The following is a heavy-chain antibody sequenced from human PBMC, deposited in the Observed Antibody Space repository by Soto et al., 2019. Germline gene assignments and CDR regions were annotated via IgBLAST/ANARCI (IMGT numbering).Heavy chain of an antibody. CDR3: ARINVLRFNYGMDV. Sequence: SGPTLVNPTQTLTLTCTFSGFSLSTSGMCVSWIRQPPGKALEWLARIDWDDDKYYSTSLKTRLTISKDTSKNQVILTMNNKEPVDTATYYCARINVLRFNYGMDVWGQGTTVTVSS. J-gene: IGHJ6*02. CDR1: GFSLSTSGMC. V-gene: IGHV2-70*11. CDR2: IDWDDDK. D-gene: IGHD3-3*01.